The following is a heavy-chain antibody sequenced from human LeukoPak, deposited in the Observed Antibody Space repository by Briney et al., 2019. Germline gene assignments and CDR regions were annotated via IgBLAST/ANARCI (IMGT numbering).Heavy chain of an antibody. J-gene: IGHJ4*02. D-gene: IGHD1-26*01. CDR2: ISGDGLKT. V-gene: IGHV3-64D*06. Sequence: GGSLRLSCSASGFTFSTYALHWVRQAPGKGLEFVSAISGDGLKTYNADSVKGRFTISRDNSKNTLYLQMSSPRAEDTAVYYCVKDGSGNFLFDYWGQGTLVTVSS. CDR3: VKDGSGNFLFDY. CDR1: GFTFSTYA.